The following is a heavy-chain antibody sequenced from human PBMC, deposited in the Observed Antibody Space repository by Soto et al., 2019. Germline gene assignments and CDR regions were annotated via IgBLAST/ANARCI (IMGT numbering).Heavy chain of an antibody. V-gene: IGHV3-21*01. CDR1: GFTLSSYS. J-gene: IGHJ5*02. CDR3: AREVLGVSATIHLDP. D-gene: IGHD2-15*01. CDR2: ISSSSTYI. Sequence: GVSLRLSCSASGFTLSSYSMNWVRQAPGKGLEWVSSISSSSTYIYYADSVKGRFTISRDNAKNSVYLQMNSLRAEDTAVYYCAREVLGVSATIHLDPWGPGTLVTVGS.